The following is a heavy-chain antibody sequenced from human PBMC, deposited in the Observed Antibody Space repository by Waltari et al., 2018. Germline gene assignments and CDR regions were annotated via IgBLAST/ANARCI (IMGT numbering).Heavy chain of an antibody. Sequence: EVQLLESGGGLVQPGGSLRLSCAASGFPFSSYAISWARQAPGKGREWVSAISGSGGSTYYADSVKGRFTISRDNSKNTLYLQMNSLRAEDTAVYYCAKEKGSGGIQDYYYYGMDVWGQGTTVTVSS. CDR3: AKEKGSGGIQDYYYYGMDV. J-gene: IGHJ6*02. CDR2: ISGSGGST. CDR1: GFPFSSYA. D-gene: IGHD2-15*01. V-gene: IGHV3-23*01.